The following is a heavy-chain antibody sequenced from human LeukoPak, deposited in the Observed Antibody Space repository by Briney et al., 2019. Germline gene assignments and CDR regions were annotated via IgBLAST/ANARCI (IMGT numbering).Heavy chain of an antibody. J-gene: IGHJ4*02. CDR3: ARVGSSSWYGLFDY. CDR1: GGSISSSNW. CDR2: IYHSGST. V-gene: IGHV4-4*02. Sequence: SETLSLTCAVSGGSISSSNWWSWVRQPPGKGLEWIGEIYHSGSTYYNPSLKSQVTISVDKSKNQFSLKLSSVTAADTAVYYCARVGSSSWYGLFDYWGQGTLVTVSS. D-gene: IGHD6-13*01.